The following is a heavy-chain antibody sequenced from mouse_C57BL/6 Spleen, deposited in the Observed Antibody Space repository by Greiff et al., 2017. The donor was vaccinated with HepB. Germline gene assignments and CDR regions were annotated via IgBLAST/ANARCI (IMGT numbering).Heavy chain of an antibody. CDR1: GYSITSGYY. J-gene: IGHJ3*01. D-gene: IGHD1-1*01. Sequence: EVKLQESGPGLVKPSQSLSLTCSVPGYSITSGYYWNWIRQFPGNKLEWMGYISYDGSNNYNPSLKNRISITRDTSKNQFFLKLNSVTTEDTATYYCAREGYYGSSNAYWGQGTLVTVSA. CDR2: ISYDGSN. CDR3: AREGYYGSSNAY. V-gene: IGHV3-6*01.